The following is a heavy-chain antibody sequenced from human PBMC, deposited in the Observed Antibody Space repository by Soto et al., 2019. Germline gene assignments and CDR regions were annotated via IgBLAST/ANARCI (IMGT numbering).Heavy chain of an antibody. V-gene: IGHV4-31*03. CDR2: IYYSGST. CDR3: ARDKNRIVGATFAFDI. CDR1: GFSISSGGYY. Sequence: SETLSLTCTVSGFSISSGGYYWSWIRQHPGKGLEWIGYIYYSGSTYYNPSLKSRVTISVDTSKNQFSLKLSSVTAADTAVYYCARDKNRIVGATFAFDIWGQGTMVTVSS. D-gene: IGHD1-26*01. J-gene: IGHJ3*02.